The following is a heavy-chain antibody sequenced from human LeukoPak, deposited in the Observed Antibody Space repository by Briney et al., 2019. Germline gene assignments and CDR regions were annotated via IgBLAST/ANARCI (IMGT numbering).Heavy chain of an antibody. J-gene: IGHJ4*02. CDR1: GFTFSSYA. CDR3: VREPPHVGMPGPGDY. CDR2: ISYDGSNK. Sequence: QPGGSLRLSCAASGFTFSSYAMHWVRQAPGKGLEWVAAISYDGSNKYSADSVKGRFTISRDNAKNSLYLRMNSLRVDDTAVYYCVREPPHVGMPGPGDYWGQGTLVTVSS. D-gene: IGHD2-15*01. V-gene: IGHV3-30*04.